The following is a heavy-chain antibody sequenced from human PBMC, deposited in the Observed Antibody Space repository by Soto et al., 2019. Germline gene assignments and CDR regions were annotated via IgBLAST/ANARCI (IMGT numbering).Heavy chain of an antibody. Sequence: EASVKVSCKASGGTFSSYAISWARQAPGQGLEWMGGIIPIFGTANYAQKFQGRVTITADESTSTAYMELSSLRSEDTAVYYCARSRYYDFWSGYHYFDYWGQGTLVTVSS. CDR1: GGTFSSYA. D-gene: IGHD3-3*01. J-gene: IGHJ4*02. CDR3: ARSRYYDFWSGYHYFDY. CDR2: IIPIFGTA. V-gene: IGHV1-69*13.